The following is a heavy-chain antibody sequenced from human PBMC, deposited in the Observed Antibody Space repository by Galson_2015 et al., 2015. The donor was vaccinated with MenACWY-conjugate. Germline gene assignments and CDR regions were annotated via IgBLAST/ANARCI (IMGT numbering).Heavy chain of an antibody. Sequence: SLRLSCAVSGFTFRQYAMSWVRQAPGTGLEWVAIISDSGAATHYIDSVKGRFTISRDNSKNTLYLQTSKLRAKDTALYYCAKDVYMDVWGKGTTVSVSS. V-gene: IGHV3-23*01. CDR2: ISDSGAAT. CDR1: GFTFRQYA. J-gene: IGHJ6*03. CDR3: AKDVYMDV.